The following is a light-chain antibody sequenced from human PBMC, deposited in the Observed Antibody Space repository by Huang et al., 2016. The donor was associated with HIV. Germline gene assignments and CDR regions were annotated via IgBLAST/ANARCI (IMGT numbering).Light chain of an antibody. CDR1: QSIKKY. V-gene: IGKV1-39*01. J-gene: IGKJ3*01. Sequence: DIQMTQSPSSLSASVGVRVTITCRARQSIKKYLNWYQQKPGKAPKLLIYGASSLQSGVPSRFSGSGSGTDFTLTISSLQPEDFATYYCQQSYSTLLFTFGPGTKVDI. CDR2: GAS. CDR3: QQSYSTLLFT.